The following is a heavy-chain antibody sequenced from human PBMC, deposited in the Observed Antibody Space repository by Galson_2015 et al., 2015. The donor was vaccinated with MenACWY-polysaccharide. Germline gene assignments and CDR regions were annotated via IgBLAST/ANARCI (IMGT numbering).Heavy chain of an antibody. CDR1: GGSVNSVTYS. Sequence: LSLTCTVSGGSVNSVTYSWAWLRQPPGEGLEWIGFIYYTGRTNYNPSLKSRVTISLDTSKNQFSLRLSSVTAADTAVYYCAIGKSRYSNY. CDR3: AIGKSRYSNY. D-gene: IGHD4-11*01. V-gene: IGHV4-61*01. J-gene: IGHJ4*01. CDR2: IYYTGRT.